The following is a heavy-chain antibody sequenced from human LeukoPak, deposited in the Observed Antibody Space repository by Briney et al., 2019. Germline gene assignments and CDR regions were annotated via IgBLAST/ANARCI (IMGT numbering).Heavy chain of an antibody. J-gene: IGHJ4*02. CDR3: ATGGIYSLLDY. V-gene: IGHV1-24*01. Sequence: ASVKVSCKVSGHTLTDLSTHWVRQAPGGGLEWMGTIDPEDGETIYAQKFQGRVTMTEDTATDTAYMELRSLRSEDTAVYYCATGGIYSLLDYWGQGTLVPVSS. D-gene: IGHD1-26*01. CDR1: GHTLTDLS. CDR2: IDPEDGET.